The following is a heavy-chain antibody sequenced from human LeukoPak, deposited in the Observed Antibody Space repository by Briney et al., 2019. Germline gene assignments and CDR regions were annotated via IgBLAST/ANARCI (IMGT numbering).Heavy chain of an antibody. CDR2: INHSGST. CDR1: GGSISSSSYY. CDR3: ARGRYYGSGSYNY. J-gene: IGHJ4*02. D-gene: IGHD3-10*01. Sequence: SETLSLTCTVSGGSISSSSYYWSWIRQPPGKGLEWIGEINHSGSTNYNPSLKSRVTISVDTSKNQFSLKLSSVTAADTAVYYCARGRYYGSGSYNYWGQGTLVTVSS. V-gene: IGHV4-39*07.